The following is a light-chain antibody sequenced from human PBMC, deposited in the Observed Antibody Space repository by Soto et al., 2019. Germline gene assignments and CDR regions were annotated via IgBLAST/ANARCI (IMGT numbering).Light chain of an antibody. V-gene: IGLV4-69*01. CDR3: QTWGTGVVV. CDR1: SGHSSYA. J-gene: IGLJ2*01. CDR2: LNSDGSH. Sequence: QPVLTQTPSASPSLGASVKLTCTLSSGHSSYAIAWHQQQPEKGPRYLMKLNSDGSHSKGDGIPDRFSGSSSGAERYLTISSLQSEDEADYYCQTWGTGVVVFGGGTKVTVL.